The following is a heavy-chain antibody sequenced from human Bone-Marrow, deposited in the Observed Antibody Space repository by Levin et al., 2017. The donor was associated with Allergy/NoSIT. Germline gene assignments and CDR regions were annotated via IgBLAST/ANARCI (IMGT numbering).Heavy chain of an antibody. CDR3: AKEVTMTTDYFFYGMDL. V-gene: IGHV3-30*18. Sequence: GGSLRLSCSASGFIFSNYGMHWVRQVPGKGRQWLAVISYDGNKIYYADSVKGRFTISRDNSKNTLYLQMNSLRPEDPAVYFCAKEVTMTTDYFFYGMDLWGQGTTVTV. CDR1: GFIFSNYG. J-gene: IGHJ6*02. CDR2: ISYDGNKI. D-gene: IGHD1-14*01.